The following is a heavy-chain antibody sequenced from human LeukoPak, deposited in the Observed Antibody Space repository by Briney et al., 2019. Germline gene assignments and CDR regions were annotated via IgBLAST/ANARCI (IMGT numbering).Heavy chain of an antibody. CDR3: ARYYDFWGASYSNYYMDV. J-gene: IGHJ6*03. CDR1: GFTFSSYS. CDR2: ISSSSNYI. Sequence: GGSLRLSCAASGFTFSSYSMNWVRQAPGKGLEWVSYISSSSNYIYYADSVKGRFTISRDHAKNSLSLQMNSLRAEDTAVYYCARYYDFWGASYSNYYMDVWGKGPRSPSP. V-gene: IGHV3-21*03. D-gene: IGHD3-3*01.